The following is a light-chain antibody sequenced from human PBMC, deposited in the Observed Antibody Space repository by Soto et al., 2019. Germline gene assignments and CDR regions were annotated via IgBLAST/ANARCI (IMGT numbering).Light chain of an antibody. CDR3: QQTDSYPST. CDR1: QVINSF. V-gene: IGKV1-13*02. CDR2: AAS. Sequence: AIQLTQSPYSLSASVGDRVTITCRASQVINSFLAWYQQKPGKAPKLLIYAASSLQTGVPSRFSGSGSATDFTLTINSLQPEDFATYYCQQTDSYPSTFGGGAKVDIK. J-gene: IGKJ4*01.